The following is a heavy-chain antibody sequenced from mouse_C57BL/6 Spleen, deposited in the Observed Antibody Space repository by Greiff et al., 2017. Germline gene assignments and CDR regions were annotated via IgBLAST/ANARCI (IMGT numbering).Heavy chain of an antibody. J-gene: IGHJ4*01. Sequence: QVQLKQSGAELVRPGSSVKLSCKASGYTFTSYWMHWVKQRPIQGLEWIGNIDPSDSETHYNQKFKDKATLTVDKSSSTAYMQLSSLTSEDSAVYYCARSPDYYGSSYGLMDYWGQGTSVTVSS. V-gene: IGHV1-52*01. CDR2: IDPSDSET. CDR1: GYTFTSYW. CDR3: ARSPDYYGSSYGLMDY. D-gene: IGHD1-1*01.